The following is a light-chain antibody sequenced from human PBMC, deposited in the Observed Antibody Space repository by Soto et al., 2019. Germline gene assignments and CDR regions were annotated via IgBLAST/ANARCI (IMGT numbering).Light chain of an antibody. J-gene: IGLJ1*01. CDR1: SSDVGGYKY. V-gene: IGLV2-8*01. CDR2: EVN. Sequence: QSALTQPPSASGSPGQSVTISCTGTSSDVGGYKYVSWYQQHPGKAPKLMLFEVNKRPSGVPDSFSGSKSVNTASLTVSGLQAEDEADYYCSSYAGSNNLGVFGTGTKVTVL. CDR3: SSYAGSNNLGV.